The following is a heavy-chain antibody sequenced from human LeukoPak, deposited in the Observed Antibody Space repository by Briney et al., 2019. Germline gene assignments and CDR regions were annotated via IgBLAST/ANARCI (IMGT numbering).Heavy chain of an antibody. CDR2: IYPGDSDT. J-gene: IGHJ6*03. D-gene: IGHD6-6*01. Sequence: GESLKISCKGSGYSFTSYWIGWVRQMPGKGLEWMGIIYPGDSDTRYGPSFQGQVTISADKSISTAYLQWSSLKASDTAMYYCARQYSSSPYYYYYMDVWGKGTTVTVSS. CDR1: GYSFTSYW. CDR3: ARQYSSSPYYYYYMDV. V-gene: IGHV5-51*01.